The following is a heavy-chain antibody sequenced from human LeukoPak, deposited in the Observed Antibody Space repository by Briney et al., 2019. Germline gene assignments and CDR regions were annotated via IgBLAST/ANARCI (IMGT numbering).Heavy chain of an antibody. CDR2: ISGSGGST. CDR1: GFTFSSYA. J-gene: IGHJ3*02. V-gene: IGHV3-23*01. D-gene: IGHD3-22*01. Sequence: GGSLRLSCAAPGFTFSSYAMSWVRQAPGKGLEWDSAISGSGGSTYYADSVKGRFTISRDNSKNTLYLQMNSLRAEDTAVYYCAKEAYYYDSSGYYYANAFDIWGQGTMVTVSS. CDR3: AKEAYYYDSSGYYYANAFDI.